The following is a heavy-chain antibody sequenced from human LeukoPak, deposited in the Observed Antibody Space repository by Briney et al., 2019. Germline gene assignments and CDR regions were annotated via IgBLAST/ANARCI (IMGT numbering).Heavy chain of an antibody. CDR3: ARGGPGSSGYAWFYP. V-gene: IGHV4-31*03. J-gene: IGHJ5*02. Sequence: PSETLSLTCTVSGGSINSGGNHWPWLRQHPEKGLEWIVYIHYGGSTNYNPALDSRVSISVDMSKKTFSLKLNSVTAADTAVYYCARGGPGSSGYAWFYPWGQGTLVTVSS. CDR2: IHYGGST. CDR1: GGSINSGGNH. D-gene: IGHD3-22*01.